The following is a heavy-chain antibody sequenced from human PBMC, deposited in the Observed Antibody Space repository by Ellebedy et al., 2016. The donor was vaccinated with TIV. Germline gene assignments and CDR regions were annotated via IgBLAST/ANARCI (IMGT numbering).Heavy chain of an antibody. Sequence: SETLSLXXSVSGGSISSGGYYWNWIRQHPGKGLEWIGYIYYSGITDYNAPLQSRVSISVDTSQNQISLRLNSVTAADTAVYYCGRGLNDHGDAVGVLEIWGQGTMVTVSS. CDR1: GGSISSGGYY. CDR3: GRGLNDHGDAVGVLEI. J-gene: IGHJ3*02. V-gene: IGHV4-31*03. D-gene: IGHD4-17*01. CDR2: IYYSGIT.